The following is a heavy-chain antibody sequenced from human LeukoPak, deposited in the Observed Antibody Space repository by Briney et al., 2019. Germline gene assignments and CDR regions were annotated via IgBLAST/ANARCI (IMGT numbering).Heavy chain of an antibody. CDR1: GYTLTELS. Sequence: ASVTVSCKVSGYTLTELSMHWVRQAPGKGLEWMGGFDPEDGETIYAQKFQGRVTMTEDTSTDTAYMELSSLRSEDTAVYYCATSYSSGDYTFDYWGQGTLVTVSS. CDR3: ATSYSSGDYTFDY. D-gene: IGHD4-17*01. CDR2: FDPEDGET. J-gene: IGHJ4*02. V-gene: IGHV1-24*01.